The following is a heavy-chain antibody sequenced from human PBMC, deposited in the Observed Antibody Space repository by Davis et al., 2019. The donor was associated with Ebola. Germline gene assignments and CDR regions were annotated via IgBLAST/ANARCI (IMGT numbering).Heavy chain of an antibody. J-gene: IGHJ5*02. D-gene: IGHD5-12*01. V-gene: IGHV3-11*06. CDR2: ISSSSGYT. CDR1: GFTFSDYY. CDR3: AREKYFATSGYET. Sequence: GESLKISCAASGFTFSDYYMSWIRQAPGKGLEWVSYISSSSGYTNYADSVKGRFTISRDNAKNSLYLQMNSLRAEDTAVYYCAREKYFATSGYETWGQGTLVTVSS.